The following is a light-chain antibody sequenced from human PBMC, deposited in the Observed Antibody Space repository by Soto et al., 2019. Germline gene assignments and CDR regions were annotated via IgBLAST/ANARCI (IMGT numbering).Light chain of an antibody. Sequence: DIQMTQSPSTLSASVGDRVTITCRASQGISIWLAWYQQKPGKAPKLLIYKASSLESGVPSRFSGSGSGTEFTLTISSLQPDDFATYYCQQYDSYSRTFGQGTKVEIK. J-gene: IGKJ1*01. V-gene: IGKV1-5*03. CDR2: KAS. CDR1: QGISIW. CDR3: QQYDSYSRT.